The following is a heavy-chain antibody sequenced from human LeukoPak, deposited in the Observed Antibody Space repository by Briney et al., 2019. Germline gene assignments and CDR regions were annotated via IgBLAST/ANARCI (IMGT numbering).Heavy chain of an antibody. D-gene: IGHD3-10*01. Sequence: ASVKVSCKASGGTFSSYAISWVRQAPGQGLEWMGGIIPIFGTANYAQKFQGRVTITADESTSTAYMELSGLRSEDTAVYYCARGAMVRGVIIGGYFDYWGQGTLVTVSS. J-gene: IGHJ4*02. CDR1: GGTFSSYA. CDR3: ARGAMVRGVIIGGYFDY. CDR2: IIPIFGTA. V-gene: IGHV1-69*13.